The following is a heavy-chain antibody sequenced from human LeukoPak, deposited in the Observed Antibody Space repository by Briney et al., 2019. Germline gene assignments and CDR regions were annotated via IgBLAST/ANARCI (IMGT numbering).Heavy chain of an antibody. V-gene: IGHV3-66*01. Sequence: GGSLRLSCAAAGFFVSNNYMSWVRQAPGKGLEWVSVIYSGASTYYADSVKGRFTISRDNSKNTLYLQMNSLRAEDTAVYYCAKDRGQPNPFDYWGQGTLVTVSS. CDR1: GFFVSNNY. CDR3: AKDRGQPNPFDY. CDR2: IYSGAST. J-gene: IGHJ4*02. D-gene: IGHD6-13*01.